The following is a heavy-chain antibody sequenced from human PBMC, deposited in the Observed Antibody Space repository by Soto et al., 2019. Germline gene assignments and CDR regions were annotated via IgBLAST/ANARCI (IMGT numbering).Heavy chain of an antibody. V-gene: IGHV3-53*01. CDR3: ARAMAWEQGAFDI. J-gene: IGHJ3*02. D-gene: IGHD1-26*01. CDR2: IYSGGST. Sequence: PGGSLRLSCAASGFTVSSNYMSWVRQAPGKGLEWVSVIYSGGSTYYADSVKGRFTISRDNSKNTLYLQMNGLRAEDTAVYYCARAMAWEQGAFDIWGQGTMVTVSS. CDR1: GFTVSSNY.